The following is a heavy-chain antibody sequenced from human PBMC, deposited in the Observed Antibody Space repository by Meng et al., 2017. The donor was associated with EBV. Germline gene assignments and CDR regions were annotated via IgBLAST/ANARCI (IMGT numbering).Heavy chain of an antibody. CDR3: VRGPPVGVPGPGDY. D-gene: IGHD2-21*01. CDR2: INVGVGYT. CDR1: GYAFTSYI. J-gene: IGHJ4*02. V-gene: IGHV1-3*01. Sequence: QVHLWQFGAGGKNPGASVKVSCKASGYAFTSYILHWVRQAPGQRLEWMGWINVGVGYTKYSQKFQGRVTISSDTSATTGYMELSSLRSEDTAVYYCVRGPPVGVPGPGDYWGQGTLVTVSS.